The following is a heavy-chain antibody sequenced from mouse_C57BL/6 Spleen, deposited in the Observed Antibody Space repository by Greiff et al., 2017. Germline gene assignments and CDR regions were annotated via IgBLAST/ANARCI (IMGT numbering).Heavy chain of an antibody. D-gene: IGHD2-5*01. CDR1: GYTFTSYW. CDR3: ARDYYSNYAMDY. Sequence: VQLQQSGAELVKPGASVKLSCKASGYTFTSYWMHWVKQRPGQGLEWIGMIHPNSGSTNYNEKFKSKATLTVDKSSSTAYMQLSSLTSEDSAVYYCARDYYSNYAMDYWGQGTSVTVSS. J-gene: IGHJ4*01. CDR2: IHPNSGST. V-gene: IGHV1-64*01.